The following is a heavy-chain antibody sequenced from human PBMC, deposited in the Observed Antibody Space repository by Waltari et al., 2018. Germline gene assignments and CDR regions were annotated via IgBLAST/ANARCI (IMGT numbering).Heavy chain of an antibody. D-gene: IGHD2-21*01. CDR2: IYHSGTT. J-gene: IGHJ4*02. V-gene: IGHV4-4*02. Sequence: QVQLQESGPGLVKPSGTLSLTCAVSGGSISSSNWWSWVRQPPGKGLEWIGEIYHSGTTTYNPSLKMRFTISVDKPKNQFSLKLSSVTAADTAVYYCASLGTYCGGDCYSDYWGQGTLVTVSS. CDR1: GGSISSSNW. CDR3: ASLGTYCGGDCYSDY.